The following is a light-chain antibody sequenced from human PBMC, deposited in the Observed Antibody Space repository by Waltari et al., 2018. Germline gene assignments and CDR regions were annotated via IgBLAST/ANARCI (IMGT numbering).Light chain of an antibody. CDR2: KVS. Sequence: DVVMTQSPLSLPVTLGQPASISCRSRQSLVSSDGNTYLNWFQQRPGQSPRRLIYKVSNRDSGFTYRFSGSGSGTDFTLTISRVEAEDVGVYYCMQGTHLAYTFGQGTKLEIK. V-gene: IGKV2-30*01. J-gene: IGKJ2*01. CDR1: QSLVSSDGNTY. CDR3: MQGTHLAYT.